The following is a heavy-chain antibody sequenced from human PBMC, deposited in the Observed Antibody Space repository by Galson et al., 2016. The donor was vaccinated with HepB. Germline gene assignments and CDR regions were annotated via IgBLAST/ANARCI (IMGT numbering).Heavy chain of an antibody. CDR3: AKGYRYGWYFDY. Sequence: SLRLSCAASGFTFSGYAMHWVRQAPGKGLEWVAAISYDGSNKYYADSVKGRFTISRDNSKNTLYLQMNSLRAEDTAVYYCAKGYRYGWYFDYWGQGTLVTVSS. D-gene: IGHD5-18*01. V-gene: IGHV3-30*18. J-gene: IGHJ4*02. CDR2: ISYDGSNK. CDR1: GFTFSGYA.